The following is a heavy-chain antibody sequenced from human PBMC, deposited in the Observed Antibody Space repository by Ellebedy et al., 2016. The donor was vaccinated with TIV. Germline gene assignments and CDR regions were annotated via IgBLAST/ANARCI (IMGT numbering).Heavy chain of an antibody. CDR3: ARRMGRGGIRYAMDV. D-gene: IGHD3-10*01. CDR2: IYPGDSDT. V-gene: IGHV5-51*01. Sequence: PGGSLRLSCQASGYSFTNYWIGWVRQMPGKGLEWMGIIYPGDSDTRYSPSFEGQVTISVDKSISAAYLQWNSLKASDTATYYCARRMGRGGIRYAMDVWGQGTTVTVSS. J-gene: IGHJ6*02. CDR1: GYSFTNYW.